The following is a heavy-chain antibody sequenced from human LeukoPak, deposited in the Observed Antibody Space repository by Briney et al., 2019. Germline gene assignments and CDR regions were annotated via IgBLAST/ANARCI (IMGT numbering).Heavy chain of an antibody. CDR3: ARATIGDRGGYYFDY. J-gene: IGHJ4*02. D-gene: IGHD3-10*01. CDR2: IYYSGST. CDR1: GGSISSGGYY. Sequence: SETLSLTCTVSGGSISSGGYYWSWIRQPPGKGLEWIGYIYYSGSTNYNPSLKSRVTISVDTSKNQFSLKLSSVTAADTAVYYCARATIGDRGGYYFDYWGQGTLVTVSS. V-gene: IGHV4-61*08.